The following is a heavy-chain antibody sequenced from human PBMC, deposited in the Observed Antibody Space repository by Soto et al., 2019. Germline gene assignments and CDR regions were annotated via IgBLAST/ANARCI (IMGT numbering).Heavy chain of an antibody. CDR2: ISSSSSYI. Sequence: GGSLRLSCAASGFTFSSYSMNWVRQAPGKGPEWVSSISSSSSYIYYADSVKGRFTISRDNAKNSLYLQMNSLRAEDTAVYYCARDQGKFVGQLHPLHDAFDIWGQGTMVTVSS. D-gene: IGHD2-2*01. V-gene: IGHV3-21*01. CDR3: ARDQGKFVGQLHPLHDAFDI. CDR1: GFTFSSYS. J-gene: IGHJ3*02.